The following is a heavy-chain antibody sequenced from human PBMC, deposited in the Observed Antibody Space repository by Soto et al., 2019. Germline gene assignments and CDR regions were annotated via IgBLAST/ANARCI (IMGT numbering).Heavy chain of an antibody. Sequence: SETLSLTCAVYGGSFSGYYWSWTRQPPGKGLEWIGEINHSGSTNYNPSLKSRVTISVDTSKNQFSLKLSSVTAADTAVYYCARRDVRFLEWSLDVWGQGTTVTVSS. CDR2: INHSGST. CDR1: GGSFSGYY. D-gene: IGHD3-3*01. CDR3: ARRDVRFLEWSLDV. J-gene: IGHJ6*02. V-gene: IGHV4-34*01.